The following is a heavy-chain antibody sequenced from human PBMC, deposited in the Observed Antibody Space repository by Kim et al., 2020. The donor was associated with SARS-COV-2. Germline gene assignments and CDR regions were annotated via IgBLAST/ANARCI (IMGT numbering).Heavy chain of an antibody. CDR2: ISGSGGST. Sequence: GGSLRLSCAASGFTFSSYAMSWVRQAPGKGLEWVSAISGSGGSTYYADSVKGRFTISRDNSKNTLYLQMNSLRAEDTAVYYCAKEGTSGSAIVVVPAAFYWGQGTLVTVSS. V-gene: IGHV3-23*01. CDR3: AKEGTSGSAIVVVPAAFY. CDR1: GFTFSSYA. J-gene: IGHJ4*02. D-gene: IGHD2-2*01.